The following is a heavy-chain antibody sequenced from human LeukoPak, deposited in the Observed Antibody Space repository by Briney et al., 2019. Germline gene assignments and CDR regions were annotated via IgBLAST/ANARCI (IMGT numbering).Heavy chain of an antibody. CDR2: IYYSGSA. Sequence: SETLSLTCTVSGGSINSYYWSWIRQSPGKGLEWIGYIYYSGSANYNPSLKSRVTISVDTSKNQFPLKVSSVTAADTAVYYCARHAPGYFDYWGQGTLVTVSS. CDR3: ARHAPGYFDY. V-gene: IGHV4-59*08. CDR1: GGSINSYY. J-gene: IGHJ4*02.